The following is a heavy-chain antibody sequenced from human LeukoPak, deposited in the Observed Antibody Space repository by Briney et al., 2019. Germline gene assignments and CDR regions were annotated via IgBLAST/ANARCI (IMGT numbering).Heavy chain of an antibody. J-gene: IGHJ3*01. V-gene: IGHV3-23*01. CDR1: GFSFSTYA. CDR2: ISGSGGSR. Sequence: GGSLRLSCEASGFSFSTYAMSWVRQAPGKGLEWVSSISGSGGSRNYGDSVKGRFTSSRDNSKNTLLLQMNSLRAEDTAVYYCAKETSDYGDYVNAFDVWGQGTMVTVSS. CDR3: AKETSDYGDYVNAFDV. D-gene: IGHD4-17*01.